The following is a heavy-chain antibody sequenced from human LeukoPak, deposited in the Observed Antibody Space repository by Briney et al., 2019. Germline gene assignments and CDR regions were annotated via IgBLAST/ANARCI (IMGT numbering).Heavy chain of an antibody. CDR1: GGTFSSYA. CDR2: IIPIFGTA. J-gene: IGHJ6*02. Sequence: SVKVSCKASGGTFSSYAISWVRQAPGQGLEWMGGIIPIFGTANYAQKFQGRVTITADESTSTAYMELSSLRSEDTAVYYCARTNVDTAMVPAPTYYYYGMDVWGQGTTVTVSS. D-gene: IGHD5-18*01. CDR3: ARTNVDTAMVPAPTYYYYGMDV. V-gene: IGHV1-69*13.